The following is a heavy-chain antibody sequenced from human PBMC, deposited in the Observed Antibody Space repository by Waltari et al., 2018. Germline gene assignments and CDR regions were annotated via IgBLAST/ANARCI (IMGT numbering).Heavy chain of an antibody. J-gene: IGHJ5*02. Sequence: EVQLVESGGGLVQPGGSLRLSGAASGFTFSIYWLRWVRQAPGKGLEGVANIKQDGSEKYYVDSVKGRFTISRDNAKNSLYLQMNSLRAEDTAVYYCARVGSSWYRWFDPWGQGTLVTVSS. V-gene: IGHV3-7*01. CDR3: ARVGSSWYRWFDP. D-gene: IGHD6-13*01. CDR1: GFTFSIYW. CDR2: IKQDGSEK.